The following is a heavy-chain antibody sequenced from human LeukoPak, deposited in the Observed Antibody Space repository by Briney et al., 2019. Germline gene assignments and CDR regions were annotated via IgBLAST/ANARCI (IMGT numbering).Heavy chain of an antibody. CDR3: ARDLRDY. D-gene: IGHD3-9*01. V-gene: IGHV3-30-3*01. CDR2: ISYDGSNK. Sequence: GGSLRLSCTASGFTFSSYAMHWVRQAPGKGLEWVAVISYDGSNKYYADSVKGRFTISRDNSKNTLYLQMNSLRAEDTAVYYCARDLRDYWGQGTLVTVSS. CDR1: GFTFSSYA. J-gene: IGHJ4*02.